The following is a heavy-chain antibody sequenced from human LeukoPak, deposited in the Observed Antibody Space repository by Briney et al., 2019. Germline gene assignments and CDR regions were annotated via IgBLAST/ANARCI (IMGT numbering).Heavy chain of an antibody. CDR3: ARDRSDILTASAFDI. J-gene: IGHJ3*02. V-gene: IGHV1-18*01. CDR2: ISAYNGNT. Sequence: ASVKVSCKASGYTFTSYGISWVRQAPGQGLEWMGWISAYNGNTNYAQKLQGRVTMTTDTSTSTAYMELRSLRSDDTAVYYWARDRSDILTASAFDIWGQGTMVTVSS. D-gene: IGHD3-9*01. CDR1: GYTFTSYG.